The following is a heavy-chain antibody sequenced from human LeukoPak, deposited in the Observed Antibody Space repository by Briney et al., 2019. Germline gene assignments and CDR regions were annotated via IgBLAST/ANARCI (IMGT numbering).Heavy chain of an antibody. CDR2: INHSGST. Sequence: GSLRLSCAASGFTFSSYAMSWVRQAPGKGLEWIGEINHSGSTNYNPSLKSRVTISVDTSKNQFSLKLSSVTAADTAVYYCARGRSDYTFDYWGQGTLVTVSS. J-gene: IGHJ4*02. V-gene: IGHV4-34*01. D-gene: IGHD4/OR15-4a*01. CDR3: ARGRSDYTFDY. CDR1: GFTFSSYA.